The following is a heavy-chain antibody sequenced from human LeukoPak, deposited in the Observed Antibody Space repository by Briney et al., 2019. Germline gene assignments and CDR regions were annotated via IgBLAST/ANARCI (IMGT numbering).Heavy chain of an antibody. CDR1: GYSISSGYY. Sequence: SETLSLTCTVSGYSISSGYYWGWIRQPPGKGLEWIGSIYHSGSTYYNPSLKSRVTISVDTSKNQFSLKLSSVTAADTAVYYCARSGSSAPSPDYWGQGTLVTVSS. J-gene: IGHJ4*02. CDR2: IYHSGST. CDR3: ARSGSSAPSPDY. V-gene: IGHV4-38-2*02. D-gene: IGHD3-10*01.